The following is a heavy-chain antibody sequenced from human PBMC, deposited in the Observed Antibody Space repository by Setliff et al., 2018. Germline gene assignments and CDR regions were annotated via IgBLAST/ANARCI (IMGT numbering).Heavy chain of an antibody. J-gene: IGHJ6*02. V-gene: IGHV3-11*04. CDR3: ARDGVSYAMDV. CDR1: GFSFSDYY. CDR2: ISGSGTTI. Sequence: PGESLKISCAAAGFSFSDYYMSWVRQAPGKGLEWISKISGSGTTIFYAVSVKGRFTISRDNAKNLLYLQMNNLRVEDTALYSCARDGVSYAMDVWGHGTTVTVSS.